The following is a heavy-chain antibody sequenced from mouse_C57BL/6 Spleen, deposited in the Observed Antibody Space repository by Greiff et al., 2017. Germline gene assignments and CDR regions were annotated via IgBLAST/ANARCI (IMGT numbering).Heavy chain of an antibody. J-gene: IGHJ4*01. Sequence: EVQLQQSGPELVKPGASVKISCKASGYTFTDYYMNWVKQSHGKSLEWIGDINPNNGGTSYNQKFKGKATLTVDKSSSTAYMELRSLTSEDSAVYYCARSGAYGYDRGYYYAMDYWGQGTSVTVSS. V-gene: IGHV1-26*01. CDR3: ARSGAYGYDRGYYYAMDY. CDR1: GYTFTDYY. CDR2: INPNNGGT. D-gene: IGHD2-2*01.